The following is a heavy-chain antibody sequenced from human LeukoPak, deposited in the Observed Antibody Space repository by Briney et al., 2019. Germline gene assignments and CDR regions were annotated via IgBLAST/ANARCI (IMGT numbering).Heavy chain of an antibody. CDR1: GGSISSYY. V-gene: IGHV4-59*08. J-gene: IGHJ4*02. CDR2: ISYSGNT. Sequence: SETLSLTCTVSGGSISSYYWSWIRQPPGKGLEWIGYISYSGNTNYNPSPKSRVTISVDTSKNQFCLKLTSVTGADTAVYYCARQGGYIAPLALWGQGTLVTVSA. D-gene: IGHD6-13*01. CDR3: ARQGGYIAPLAL.